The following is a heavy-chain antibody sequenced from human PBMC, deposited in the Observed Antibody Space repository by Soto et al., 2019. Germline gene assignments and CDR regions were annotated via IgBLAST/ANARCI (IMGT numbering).Heavy chain of an antibody. D-gene: IGHD4-17*01. CDR1: GGSTSSNY. CDR3: ARDRLDDYVGYFQH. Sequence: SETLSLTCTVSGGSTSSNYWSWIRQPPGKGLEWIGYIYYSGSTNYNPSLKSRVTISVDTSKNQFSLKLSSVTAADTAVYYCARDRLDDYVGYFQHWGQGTLVTVSS. CDR2: IYYSGST. V-gene: IGHV4-59*01. J-gene: IGHJ1*01.